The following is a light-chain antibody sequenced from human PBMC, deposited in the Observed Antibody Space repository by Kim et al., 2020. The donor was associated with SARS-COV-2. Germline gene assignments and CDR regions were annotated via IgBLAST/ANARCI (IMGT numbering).Light chain of an antibody. CDR1: NLRNYY. CDR2: GKN. J-gene: IGLJ2*01. Sequence: ALGQTVRITCQGENLRNYYASWYQPKPGQAPIRVIYGKNNRPSGIPDRFSGSSSGNTASLTITGVQAEDEADFCCNARESSGNRVVFGGGTKLTVL. CDR3: NARESSGNRVV. V-gene: IGLV3-19*01.